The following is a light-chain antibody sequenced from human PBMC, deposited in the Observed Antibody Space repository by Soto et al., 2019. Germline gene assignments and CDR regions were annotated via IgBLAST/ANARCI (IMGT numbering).Light chain of an antibody. CDR3: ATWDDSLNGAYV. Sequence: QSVLTQPPSASGTPGQRVTISCSGSSSNIGTTAVNWYQHLPGTAPRLLIYANDQRPSGVPDRFSGSKSDTSASLAISALQSEDKADYYCATWDDSLNGAYVFGTGTKLTVL. CDR2: AND. J-gene: IGLJ1*01. V-gene: IGLV1-44*01. CDR1: SSNIGTTA.